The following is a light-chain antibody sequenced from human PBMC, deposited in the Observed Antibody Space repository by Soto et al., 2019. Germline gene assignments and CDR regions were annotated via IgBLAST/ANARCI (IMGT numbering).Light chain of an antibody. CDR1: SSDVGSYNL. Sequence: QSVLTQPASVSGSPGQSITISCTGTSSDVGSYNLVSWYQQHPGKAPKLMIYDGSKRPSGVSNRFSGSKSGNTASLTISGLQAEDEADYYRCSYAGSRVVFGGGTKLTVL. CDR2: DGS. CDR3: CSYAGSRVV. J-gene: IGLJ2*01. V-gene: IGLV2-23*01.